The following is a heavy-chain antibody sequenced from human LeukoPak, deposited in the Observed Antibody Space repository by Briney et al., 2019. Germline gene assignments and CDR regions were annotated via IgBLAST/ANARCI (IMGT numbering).Heavy chain of an antibody. Sequence: GGSLRLSCAASGFTFSSYSMNWVRQAPGQGLEWVSSISSSSSYIYYADSVKDRFTISRDNAKNSLYLQMNSLRAEDTAVYYCARESYDFWSGNRGNWFDPWGQGTLVTVSS. CDR3: ARESYDFWSGNRGNWFDP. CDR2: ISSSSSYI. J-gene: IGHJ5*02. V-gene: IGHV3-21*01. D-gene: IGHD3-3*01. CDR1: GFTFSSYS.